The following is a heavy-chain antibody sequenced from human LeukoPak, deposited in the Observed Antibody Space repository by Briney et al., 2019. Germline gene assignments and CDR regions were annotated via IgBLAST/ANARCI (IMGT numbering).Heavy chain of an antibody. CDR3: ARVSRDGYNFDY. J-gene: IGHJ4*02. CDR2: ICHSGSA. V-gene: IGHV4-59*12. D-gene: IGHD5-24*01. CDR1: GGSISSYY. Sequence: SETLSLTCTVSGGSISSYYWSWIRQHPGKGLEWIGEICHSGSANYNPSLKSRVTISVDKSKNQFSLKLSSVTAADTAVYYCARVSRDGYNFDYWGQGTLVTVSS.